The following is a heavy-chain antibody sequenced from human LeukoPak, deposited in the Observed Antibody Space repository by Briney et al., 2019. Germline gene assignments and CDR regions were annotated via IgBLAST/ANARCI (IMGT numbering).Heavy chain of an antibody. D-gene: IGHD6-19*01. CDR1: GGSFSGYY. Sequence: PSETLSLTCAVYGGSFSGYYWSWIRQPPGKGLEWIGEINHSGSTNYNPSLKSRVTISVDTSKNQFSLKLSSVTAADTAVYYCARAEWLDYDAFDIWGQGTMVTVSS. J-gene: IGHJ3*02. CDR3: ARAEWLDYDAFDI. CDR2: INHSGST. V-gene: IGHV4-34*01.